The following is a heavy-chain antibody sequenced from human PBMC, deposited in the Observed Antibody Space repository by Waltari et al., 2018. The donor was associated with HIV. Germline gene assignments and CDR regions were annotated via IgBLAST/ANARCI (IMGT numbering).Heavy chain of an antibody. D-gene: IGHD3-22*01. Sequence: QVQLVQSGAEVKKPGSSVKVSCKALGGSLRNYVISWVRQAPGQGLEWMGGVVPISGTANYAQKVQGRVMITADVSTNTAYMELSSLKSEDTAVYYCASGVFYYDISGTFDYWGQGTLLTVSS. V-gene: IGHV1-69*12. CDR3: ASGVFYYDISGTFDY. CDR1: GGSLRNYV. J-gene: IGHJ4*02. CDR2: VVPISGTA.